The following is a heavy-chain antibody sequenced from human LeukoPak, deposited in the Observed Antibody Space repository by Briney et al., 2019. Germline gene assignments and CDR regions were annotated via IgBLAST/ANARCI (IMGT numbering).Heavy chain of an antibody. CDR2: IYYSGST. D-gene: IGHD5-24*01. CDR1: GGSISSGGYY. V-gene: IGHV4-31*03. J-gene: IGHJ4*02. CDR3: ARVLRDGYNEIDY. Sequence: PSETLSLTCTVSGGSISSGGYYWSWIRQHPGKGLEWIGYIYYSGSTYYNPSLKSRVTISVDTSKNQFSLKLSSVTAADTAVYYCARVLRDGYNEIDYWGQGTLVTVSS.